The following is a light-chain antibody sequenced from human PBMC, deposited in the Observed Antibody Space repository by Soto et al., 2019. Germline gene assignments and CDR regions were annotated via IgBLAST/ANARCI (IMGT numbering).Light chain of an antibody. Sequence: QSVLTQPASVSGSPGQSITISCTGTSSDVGGYNYVSWYQQYPGKAPKLMIYDVSNRPSGVSNRFSGSKSGNMASLTISGLQAEDEADYYCSSYTSSSTLVFGGGTQLTVL. CDR2: DVS. V-gene: IGLV2-14*01. CDR1: SSDVGGYNY. CDR3: SSYTSSSTLV. J-gene: IGLJ3*02.